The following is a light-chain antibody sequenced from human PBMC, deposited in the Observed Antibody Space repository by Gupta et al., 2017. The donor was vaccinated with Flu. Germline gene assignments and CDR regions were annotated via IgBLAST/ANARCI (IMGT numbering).Light chain of an antibody. CDR1: SSNIGSNT. CDR3: AAWEESLNGPV. V-gene: IGLV1-44*01. J-gene: IGLJ3*02. CDR2: SNN. Sequence: QSVLTQPPSASGTPGQRVTISCSGSSSNIGSNTVNWYQQLPGTAPKLLIYSNNQRHAGVPDRFSGSKSGTSATLAISGLQSEDGADYYCAAWEESLNGPVFGGGTKLTVL.